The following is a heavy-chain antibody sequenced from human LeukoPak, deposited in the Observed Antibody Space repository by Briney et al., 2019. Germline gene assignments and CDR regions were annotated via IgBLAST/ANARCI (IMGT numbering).Heavy chain of an antibody. J-gene: IGHJ6*03. D-gene: IGHD5-24*01. CDR1: GFTFSSYW. CDR3: ARSSRDGYNLIDYMDV. Sequence: GGSLRLSCAASGFTFSSYWMSWVRQAPGKGLEWVANIKEDGSEKYYVDSVKGRFTISRDNAKNSLYLQMNSLRAEDTAVYYCARSSRDGYNLIDYMDVWGKGTTVTVSS. CDR2: IKEDGSEK. V-gene: IGHV3-7*01.